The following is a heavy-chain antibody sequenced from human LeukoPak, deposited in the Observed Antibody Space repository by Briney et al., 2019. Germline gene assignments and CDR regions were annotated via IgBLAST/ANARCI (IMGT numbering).Heavy chain of an antibody. CDR3: ARAPGVVTIQYFDL. Sequence: GASVKVSCKASGGTFSSYAISWVRQAPGQGLEWMGWINGDNTKTEYSQKFQGRVTIIRDTSASTAYMELSSLISEDTAVYYCARAPGVVTIQYFDLWGQGTLVTVSS. CDR2: INGDNTKT. D-gene: IGHD3-3*01. J-gene: IGHJ4*02. V-gene: IGHV1-3*01. CDR1: GGTFSSYA.